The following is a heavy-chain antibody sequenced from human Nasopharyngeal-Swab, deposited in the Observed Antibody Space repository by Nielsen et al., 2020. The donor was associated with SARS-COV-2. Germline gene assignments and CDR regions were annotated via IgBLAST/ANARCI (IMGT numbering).Heavy chain of an antibody. Sequence: GESLKISCAASGFTFSSYSMNWVRQAPGKGLEWVSSISSSSSYIYYADSVKGRFTISRDNAKNSLYLQMNSLRAEDTAVYYCARTPTIVVVPAAPDYWDQGTLVTVSS. J-gene: IGHJ4*02. V-gene: IGHV3-21*01. CDR3: ARTPTIVVVPAAPDY. D-gene: IGHD2-2*01. CDR2: ISSSSSYI. CDR1: GFTFSSYS.